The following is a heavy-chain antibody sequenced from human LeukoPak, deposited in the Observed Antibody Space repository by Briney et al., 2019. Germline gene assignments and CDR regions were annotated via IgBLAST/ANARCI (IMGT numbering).Heavy chain of an antibody. V-gene: IGHV3-21*01. Sequence: PGGSLRLSCVASGFTFSTYSMNWFRQAPGKGLEWVSTMTPGDTYIYYTDSVKGRFTISRDDAKNSLYLQMSSLRAEDTAVYYCVRVPISRLGADLLYDVWGQGTTVLVSS. CDR1: GFTFSTYS. J-gene: IGHJ6*02. D-gene: IGHD3-3*01. CDR2: MTPGDTYI. CDR3: VRVPISRLGADLLYDV.